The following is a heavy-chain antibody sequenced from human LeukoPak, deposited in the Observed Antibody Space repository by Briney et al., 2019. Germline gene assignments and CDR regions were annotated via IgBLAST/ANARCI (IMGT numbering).Heavy chain of an antibody. V-gene: IGHV1-18*01. Sequence: ASVRVSCKASGYTFTSYGISWVRQAPGQGLEWMGWISAYNGNTNYAQTLQGRVTMTTDTSTSTAYMELKSLRSDDTAVYCARVVAAAGNNWFDPWGQGTLVTVSS. J-gene: IGHJ5*02. D-gene: IGHD6-13*01. CDR2: ISAYNGNT. CDR3: RVVAAAGNNWFDP. CDR1: GYTFTSYG.